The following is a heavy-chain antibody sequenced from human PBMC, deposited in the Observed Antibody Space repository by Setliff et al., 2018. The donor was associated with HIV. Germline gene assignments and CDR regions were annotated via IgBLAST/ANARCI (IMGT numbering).Heavy chain of an antibody. Sequence: SETLSLTCTVSGDSISSYYWSWIRQPPGKGLECIGHLYHSGSTYYNPSLKSRLTISVDTSKTQFSLKVRSVTAADTAMYYCARETRSFGGIDPWGQGTLVTVSS. J-gene: IGHJ5*02. CDR3: ARETRSFGGIDP. CDR1: GDSISSYY. CDR2: LYHSGST. D-gene: IGHD2-15*01. V-gene: IGHV4-4*08.